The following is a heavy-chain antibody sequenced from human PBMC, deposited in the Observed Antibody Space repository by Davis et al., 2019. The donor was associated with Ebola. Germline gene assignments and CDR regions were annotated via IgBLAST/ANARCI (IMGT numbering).Heavy chain of an antibody. D-gene: IGHD4-17*01. Sequence: AASVKVSCKASGGTFSSYTISWVRQAPGQGLEWMGRIIPILGIANYAQKFQGRVTFTADKSTSTAYMELSSLRSEDTAVYYCTAAEGDYEVDYWGQGTLVTVSS. V-gene: IGHV1-69*02. CDR3: TAAEGDYEVDY. CDR1: GGTFSSYT. CDR2: IIPILGIA. J-gene: IGHJ4*02.